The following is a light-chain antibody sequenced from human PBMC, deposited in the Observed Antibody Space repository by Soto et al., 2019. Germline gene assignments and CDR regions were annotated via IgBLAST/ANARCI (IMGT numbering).Light chain of an antibody. J-gene: IGKJ1*01. V-gene: IGKV1-5*01. CDR3: QQYNSYPRT. Sequence: DIRMTQSPSTLSASVGDRVTITCRASQSINSWLAWYQQKPGKAPKVLIFDASTLGSGVTTRFSGSGSGTEFTLTISSLQPGDFATYYCQQYNSYPRTFGQGTKVDIK. CDR1: QSINSW. CDR2: DAS.